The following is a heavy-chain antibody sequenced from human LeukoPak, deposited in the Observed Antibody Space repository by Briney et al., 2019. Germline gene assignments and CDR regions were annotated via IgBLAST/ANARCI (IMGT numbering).Heavy chain of an antibody. Sequence: PGRSLRLSCAASGFTFSSYAMHWVRQAPGKGLEWVAVISYDGSNKYYADSVKGRFTIFRDNSKNTLYLQMNSLRAEDTAVYYCARDQSTYYYYYGMDVWGQGTTVTVSS. D-gene: IGHD2-2*01. CDR1: GFTFSSYA. V-gene: IGHV3-30-3*01. J-gene: IGHJ6*02. CDR3: ARDQSTYYYYYGMDV. CDR2: ISYDGSNK.